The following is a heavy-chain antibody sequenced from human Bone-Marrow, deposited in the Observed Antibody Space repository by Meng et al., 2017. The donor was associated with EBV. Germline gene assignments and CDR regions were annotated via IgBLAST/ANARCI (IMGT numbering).Heavy chain of an antibody. J-gene: IGHJ4*02. CDR3: ARDLTNDYFDY. V-gene: IGHV1-2*06. Sequence: QLLLLQSGAEVKKPGASVKVSCKASGYTFSGYYMHWVRQAPGQGLEWMGRINPNSGGTNYAQKFQGRVTMSRDTSISTAYMELSRLRSDDTALYYCARDLTNDYFDYWGQGTLVTVSS. CDR2: INPNSGGT. CDR1: GYTFSGYY. D-gene: IGHD3-3*01.